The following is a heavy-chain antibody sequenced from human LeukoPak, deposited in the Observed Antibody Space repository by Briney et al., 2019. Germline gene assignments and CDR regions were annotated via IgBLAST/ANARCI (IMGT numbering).Heavy chain of an antibody. D-gene: IGHD6-13*01. CDR1: GYTFTIYG. V-gene: IGHV1-46*01. J-gene: IGHJ4*02. CDR3: AREVAAAGKTFDY. Sequence: ASVKVSCTASGYTFTIYGISWVRQAPGQGPEWVGVIYPSGDTTIYAQNFQGRVTITRDTSTSTVYMELSSLRSEDTAVYYCAREVAAAGKTFDYWGQGTLVTVSS. CDR2: IYPSGDTT.